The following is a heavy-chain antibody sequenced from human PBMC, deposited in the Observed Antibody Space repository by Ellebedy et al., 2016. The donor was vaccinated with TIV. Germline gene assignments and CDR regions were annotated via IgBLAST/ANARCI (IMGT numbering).Heavy chain of an antibody. Sequence: ASVKVSCXASGYTFRSYGISWVRQAPGQGLEWMGWISAYNGNTNYAQKLQGRVTLTRDTSTSTAYMELRSLRSDDTAVYYCARVGTTGYYYMDVWGKGTTVTVSS. D-gene: IGHD1-7*01. CDR2: ISAYNGNT. J-gene: IGHJ6*03. CDR1: GYTFRSYG. V-gene: IGHV1-18*01. CDR3: ARVGTTGYYYMDV.